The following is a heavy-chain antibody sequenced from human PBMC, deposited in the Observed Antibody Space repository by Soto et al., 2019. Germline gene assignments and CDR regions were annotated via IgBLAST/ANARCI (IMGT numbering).Heavy chain of an antibody. D-gene: IGHD5-18*01. CDR1: GGSISSSSYY. Sequence: QLQLQESGPGLVKPSETLSLTCTVSGGSISSSSYYWGWIRQPPGKGLEWIGSIYYSGITYYNPSPKSRVTMFVDRSKNQFSLKLSSVTAADTAVYYCARQPNVDTAMVQNDWGQGTLVTVSS. CDR3: ARQPNVDTAMVQND. J-gene: IGHJ4*02. V-gene: IGHV4-39*01. CDR2: IYYSGIT.